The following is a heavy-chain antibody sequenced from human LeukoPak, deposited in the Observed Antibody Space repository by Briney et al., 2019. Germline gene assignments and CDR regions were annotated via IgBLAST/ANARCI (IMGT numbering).Heavy chain of an antibody. CDR1: GGSISSCGYY. V-gene: IGHV4-31*03. Sequence: SQTLSLTCTVSGGSISSCGYYWSWIRQHPGKGLEWIGYIYYSGSTYYNPSLKSRVTISVDTSKNQFSLKLSSVTAADTAVYYCARDIGARTSNAFDIWGQGTMVTVSS. CDR2: IYYSGST. CDR3: ARDIGARTSNAFDI. D-gene: IGHD1-14*01. J-gene: IGHJ3*02.